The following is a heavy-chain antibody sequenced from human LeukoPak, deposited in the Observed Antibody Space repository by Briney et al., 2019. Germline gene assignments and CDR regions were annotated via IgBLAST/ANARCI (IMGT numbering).Heavy chain of an antibody. V-gene: IGHV4-30-4*01. D-gene: IGHD3-22*01. CDR2: IYYSGST. CDR3: ARDSGSGYWHY. CDR1: GGSISSDDYY. Sequence: SQTLSLTCTVSGGSISSDDYYWSWIRQPPGKGLEWIGYIYYSGSTNYNPSLKSRVTISVDTSKNQFSLKLSSVTAADTAVYYCARDSGSGYWHYWGQGTLVTVSS. J-gene: IGHJ4*02.